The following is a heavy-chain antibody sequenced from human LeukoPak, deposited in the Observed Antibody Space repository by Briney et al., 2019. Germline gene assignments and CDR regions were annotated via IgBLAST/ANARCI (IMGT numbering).Heavy chain of an antibody. J-gene: IGHJ4*02. CDR1: GFTFSSYA. Sequence: PGRSLRLSCAASGFTFSSYAMHWVRQAPGKGLEWVAVISYDGSNKYYADSVKGRFTISRDNSKNTLYLQMNSLKTEDTAVYYCTTEMEWELLFLWDYWGQGTLVTVSS. CDR3: TTEMEWELLFLWDY. CDR2: ISYDGSNK. V-gene: IGHV3-30*04. D-gene: IGHD1-26*01.